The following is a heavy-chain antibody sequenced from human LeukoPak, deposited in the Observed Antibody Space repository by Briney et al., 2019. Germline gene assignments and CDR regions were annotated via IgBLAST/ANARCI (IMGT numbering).Heavy chain of an antibody. CDR2: INHSGST. D-gene: IGHD3-22*01. V-gene: IGHV4-34*01. CDR3: ASWQYYYDSSGYLQPFDY. Sequence: SETLSLTCAVYGGSFSGYYWSWIRQPPGKGLEWIGEINHSGSTNYNPSLKSRVTISVDTSKNQFSLKLSSVTAADTAVYYCASWQYYYDSSGYLQPFDYWGQGTLVTVSS. J-gene: IGHJ4*02. CDR1: GGSFSGYY.